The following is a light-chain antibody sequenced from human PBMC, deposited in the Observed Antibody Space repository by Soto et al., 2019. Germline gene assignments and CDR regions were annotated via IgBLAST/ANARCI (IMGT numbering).Light chain of an antibody. V-gene: IGLV2-14*01. CDR1: SSDVGGYNY. J-gene: IGLJ2*01. Sequence: QSALTQPASVSGSPGQSITISCTGTSSDVGGYNYVSWYQHHPGKAPEVMIYGVSNRPSGVSNRFSGSESGNTAPLTISGLQTEDEADYFCTSYTSSDTVIFGGGTQLTVL. CDR3: TSYTSSDTVI. CDR2: GVS.